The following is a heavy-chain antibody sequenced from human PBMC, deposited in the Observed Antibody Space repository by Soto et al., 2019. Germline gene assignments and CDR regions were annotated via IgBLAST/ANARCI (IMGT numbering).Heavy chain of an antibody. CDR2: MNPNSGNT. V-gene: IGHV1-8*01. J-gene: IGHJ6*02. D-gene: IGHD4-17*01. Sequence: ASVKVSCKAPGYTFTSYGINWVRQATGQGLEWMGWMNPNSGNTGYAQKFQGRVTMTRNTSISTAYMELSSLRSEDTAVYYCARRGSGYGDYVGRGYYYYYGTDVWGQGTTVTVSS. CDR3: ARRGSGYGDYVGRGYYYYYGTDV. CDR1: GYTFTSYG.